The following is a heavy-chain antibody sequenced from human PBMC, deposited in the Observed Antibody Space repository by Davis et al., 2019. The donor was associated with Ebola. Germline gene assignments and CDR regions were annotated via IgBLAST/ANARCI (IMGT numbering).Heavy chain of an antibody. Sequence: GESLKISCAASGFSFSSYTLHWVRQAPGKGLEWVAVISYDGDNNYHADSVQGRFTISRDNAKNSLYLQMNSLRDEDTAVYYCARDWFGETDWGQGTQVTVSS. CDR2: ISYDGDNN. V-gene: IGHV3-30*04. J-gene: IGHJ4*02. D-gene: IGHD3-10*01. CDR1: GFSFSSYT. CDR3: ARDWFGETD.